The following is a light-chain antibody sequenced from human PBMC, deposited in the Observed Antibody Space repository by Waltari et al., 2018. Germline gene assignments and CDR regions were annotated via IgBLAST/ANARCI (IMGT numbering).Light chain of an antibody. V-gene: IGKV1-6*01. CDR3: LQDYIFPLT. J-gene: IGKJ4*01. Sequence: AIQMTQSPSSLSASVGDRVTITCRASEDIRNDLGLYQQKPGKAPRLLIFAASTLQNGVPSRFSGSGSGTDFTLTISSLQPEDFATYFCLQDYIFPLTFGGGTTVEI. CDR2: AAS. CDR1: EDIRND.